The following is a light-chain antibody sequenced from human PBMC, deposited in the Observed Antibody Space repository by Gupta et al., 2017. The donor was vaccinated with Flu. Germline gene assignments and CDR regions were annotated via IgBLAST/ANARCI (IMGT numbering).Light chain of an antibody. CDR3: RQALQMPLT. CDR2: RVS. V-gene: IGKV2-28*01. CDR1: QSLLHSSGYTY. J-gene: IGKJ4*01. Sequence: VIPGEPASISCRSSQSLLHSSGYTYLDWYVQKPGQSPQLLIYRVSSRASGVPDRFSGSGSDTDFTLKISRVEASDVGVYYCRQALQMPLTLGGGTKVEIK.